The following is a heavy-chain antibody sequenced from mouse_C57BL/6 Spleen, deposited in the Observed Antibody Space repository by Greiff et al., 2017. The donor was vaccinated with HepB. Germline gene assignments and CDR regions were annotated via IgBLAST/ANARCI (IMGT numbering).Heavy chain of an antibody. Sequence: VQLQQPGAELVRPGSSVKLSCKASGYTFTSYWMHWVKQRPIQGLEWIGNIDPSDSETHYNQKFKDKATLTVDKSSSTAYMQLSSLTSEDSAVYYCARGDYSNYGRYFDVWGTGTTVTVSS. V-gene: IGHV1-52*01. J-gene: IGHJ1*03. D-gene: IGHD2-5*01. CDR1: GYTFTSYW. CDR3: ARGDYSNYGRYFDV. CDR2: IDPSDSET.